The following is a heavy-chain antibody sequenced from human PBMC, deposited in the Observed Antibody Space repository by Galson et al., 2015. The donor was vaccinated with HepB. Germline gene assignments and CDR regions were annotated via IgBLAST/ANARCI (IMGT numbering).Heavy chain of an antibody. V-gene: IGHV3-7*03. CDR1: GFTFTTYW. Sequence: SLRLSCAASGFTFTTYWLSWVRQVPGKGLEWVATINQDGSESYYVDSVKGRFTIYRDNAKSSLHLQMNSLRGEDAALYYCARGRNTWYKWGFNWFDPWGQGTLVTASS. J-gene: IGHJ5*02. CDR2: INQDGSES. D-gene: IGHD1-1*01. CDR3: ARGRNTWYKWGFNWFDP.